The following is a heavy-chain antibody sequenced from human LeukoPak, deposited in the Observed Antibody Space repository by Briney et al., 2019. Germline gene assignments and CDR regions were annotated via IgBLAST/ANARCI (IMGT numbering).Heavy chain of an antibody. CDR3: ARDGYYDSSGPYYFDY. Sequence: PSETLSLTCAVYGGSFSGYYWSWIRQPPGKGLEWIGEINHSGSTNYNPSLKSRVTISVDTSKNQFSLKLSSVTAEDTAVYYCARDGYYDSSGPYYFDYWGQGTLVTVSS. J-gene: IGHJ4*02. CDR1: GGSFSGYY. D-gene: IGHD3-22*01. V-gene: IGHV4-34*01. CDR2: INHSGST.